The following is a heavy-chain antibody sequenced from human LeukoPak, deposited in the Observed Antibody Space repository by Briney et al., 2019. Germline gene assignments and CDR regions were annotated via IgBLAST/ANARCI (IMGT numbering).Heavy chain of an antibody. Sequence: SETLSLTCTVSSGSISSGDYYWSWIRQPPGKGLEWIGSIYYSGTTFYNPSLKSRVTISVDTSKNQFSLKLSSVTAADTAVYYCARLDQSYGSGPLNWFDPWGQGTLVTVSS. CDR2: IYYSGTT. CDR1: SGSISSGDYY. CDR3: ARLDQSYGSGPLNWFDP. D-gene: IGHD3-10*01. J-gene: IGHJ5*02. V-gene: IGHV4-39*01.